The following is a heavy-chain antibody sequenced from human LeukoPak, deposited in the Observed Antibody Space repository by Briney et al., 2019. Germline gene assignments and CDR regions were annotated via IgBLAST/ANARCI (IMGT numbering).Heavy chain of an antibody. D-gene: IGHD4-17*01. CDR2: ISHSGST. V-gene: IGHV4-34*01. J-gene: IGHJ3*02. CDR1: GGSFSGYY. Sequence: PSETLSLTCAVYGGSFSGYYWSWIRQPPGKGLEWIGEISHSGSTNYNPSLKSRVTISVDTSKNQFSLRLGSVTAADTAVYSCARMTTSVTTYDAFDIWGQGTMVTVSS. CDR3: ARMTTSVTTYDAFDI.